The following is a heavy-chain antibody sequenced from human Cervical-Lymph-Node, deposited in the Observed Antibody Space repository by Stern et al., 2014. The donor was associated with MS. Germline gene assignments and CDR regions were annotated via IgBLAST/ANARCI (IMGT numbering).Heavy chain of an antibody. CDR1: GFTFSNYG. V-gene: IGHV3-30*03. Sequence: QVQLVESGGGVVQPGRSLRLSCAASGFTFSNYGMHWVRQAPGKGLEWVAVISYDGSNKYYADSVKGRFTISRDNSKNTLYLQMNSLRAEDTAVYYCARVTKGYSNYIGYFDYWGQGTLVTVSS. CDR3: ARVTKGYSNYIGYFDY. D-gene: IGHD4-11*01. CDR2: ISYDGSNK. J-gene: IGHJ4*02.